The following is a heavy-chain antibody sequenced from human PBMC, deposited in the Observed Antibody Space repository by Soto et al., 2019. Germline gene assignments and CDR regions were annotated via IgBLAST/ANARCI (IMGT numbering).Heavy chain of an antibody. V-gene: IGHV3-74*01. CDR1: GFTFSNYW. D-gene: IGHD2-21*02. Sequence: VQLVASGGDLVQPGGSLRLSCAASGFTFSNYWMHWVRQCPGKGLVWVSRVNSDESSTSDADSVKGRFTISRENAKKTKYLNISSLRFEDRPIYYCVCFECGGTAVVTHMEATGYWGQGTLDTVSS. CDR3: VCFECGGTAVVTHMEATGY. J-gene: IGHJ4*02. CDR2: VNSDESST.